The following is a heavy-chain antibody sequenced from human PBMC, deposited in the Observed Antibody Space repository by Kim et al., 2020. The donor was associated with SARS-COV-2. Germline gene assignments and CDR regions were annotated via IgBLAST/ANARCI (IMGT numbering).Heavy chain of an antibody. D-gene: IGHD3-3*01. CDR1: GGSISSGGYY. CDR3: ARGSASDFWTGGVRYWFDP. Sequence: SETLSLTCTVSGGSISSGGYYWSWIRQHPGKGLEWIGYIYYSGSTYYNPSLKSRVTISVDTSKNQFSLKLSSVTAADTAVYYCARGSASDFWTGGVRYWFDPWGQGTLVTVSS. J-gene: IGHJ5*02. CDR2: IYYSGST. V-gene: IGHV4-31*03.